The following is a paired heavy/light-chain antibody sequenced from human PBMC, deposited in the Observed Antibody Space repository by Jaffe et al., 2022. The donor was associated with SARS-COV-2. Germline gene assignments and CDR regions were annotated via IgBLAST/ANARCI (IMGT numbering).Heavy chain of an antibody. CDR2: ISYDGSNK. CDR1: GFTFSSYA. J-gene: IGHJ6*02. V-gene: IGHV3-30-3*01. Sequence: QVQLVESGGGVVQPGRSLRLSCAASGFTFSSYAMHWVRQAPGKGLEWVAVISYDGSNKYYADSVKGRFTISRDNSKNTLYLQMNSLRAEDTAVYYCARARERYDILTGTMGYYYGMDVWGQGTTVTVSS. D-gene: IGHD3-9*01. CDR3: ARARERYDILTGTMGYYYGMDV.
Light chain of an antibody. V-gene: IGLV2-14*01. CDR2: EVS. CDR1: SSDVGGYNY. CDR3: SSYTSSSTLVV. Sequence: QSALTQPASVSGSPGQSITISCTGTSSDVGGYNYVSWYQQHPGKAPKLMIYEVSNRPSGVPDRFSGSKSGNTASLTISGLQAEDEADYYCSSYTSSSTLVVFGGGTKLTVL. J-gene: IGLJ2*01.